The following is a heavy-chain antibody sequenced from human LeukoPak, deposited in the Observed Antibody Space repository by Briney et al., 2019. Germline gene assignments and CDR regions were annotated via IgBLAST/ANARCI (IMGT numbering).Heavy chain of an antibody. V-gene: IGHV3-23*01. CDR3: AKERVVVTAILSPAAYFDY. Sequence: GGSLRLSCAASGFTFSSYAMSWVRQAPGKGLEWVSAISGSGGSTYYADSVKGRFTISRDNSKNTLYLQMNSLRAEDTAVYYCAKERVVVTAILSPAAYFDYWGQGTLVTVSS. CDR1: GFTFSSYA. CDR2: ISGSGGST. D-gene: IGHD2-21*02. J-gene: IGHJ4*02.